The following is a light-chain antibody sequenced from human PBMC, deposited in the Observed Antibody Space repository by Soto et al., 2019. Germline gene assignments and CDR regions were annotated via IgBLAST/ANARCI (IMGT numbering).Light chain of an antibody. J-gene: IGLJ2*01. CDR3: SSYTSSSSYVV. CDR1: SSDVGTYNY. V-gene: IGLV2-14*01. Sequence: QFALTQPASVSGSPGHSITISCTGTSSDVGTYNYVSWYQQHPGKAPKLMIYDVSNRLSGVSDRFSGSKSGNTASLTIAGLQAEDEADYYCSSYTSSSSYVVFGGGTKLNVL. CDR2: DVS.